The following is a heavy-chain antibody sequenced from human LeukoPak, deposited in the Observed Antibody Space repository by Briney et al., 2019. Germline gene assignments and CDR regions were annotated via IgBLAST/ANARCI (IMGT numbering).Heavy chain of an antibody. CDR2: ISSSSSTI. J-gene: IGHJ4*02. CDR3: ARGADMIVVVTPDY. D-gene: IGHD3-22*01. Sequence: GGSLRLSCAASGFTFSSYSMNWVRQAPGKGLEWVSYISSSSSTIYYADSVKGRFTISRDNAKNSLYLQMNSLRAEDTAVYYCARGADMIVVVTPDYWGQGTLVTVSS. CDR1: GFTFSSYS. V-gene: IGHV3-48*01.